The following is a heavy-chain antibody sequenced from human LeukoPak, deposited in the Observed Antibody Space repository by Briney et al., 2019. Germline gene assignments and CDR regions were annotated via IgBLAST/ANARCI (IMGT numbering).Heavy chain of an antibody. D-gene: IGHD3-22*01. CDR1: GFTFSGYA. J-gene: IGHJ4*02. Sequence: QTGGSLRLSCAASGFTFSGYAMSWVRQAPGKGLEWVSAISGSGGSTYYADSVKGRFTISRDNSKNTLYLQMNSLRAEDTAIYYCAMERGYYYGALDYWGQGTLVTVSS. CDR2: ISGSGGST. CDR3: AMERGYYYGALDY. V-gene: IGHV3-23*01.